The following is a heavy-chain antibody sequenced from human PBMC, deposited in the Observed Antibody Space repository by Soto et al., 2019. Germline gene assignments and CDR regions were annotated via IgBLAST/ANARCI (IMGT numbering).Heavy chain of an antibody. Sequence: ASVKVSCKASGYTFTTHAMHWVRQAPGQSLEWMGWINGGTGQTKHSQRFQGRVNITRDTSASTAYMELSSLRSEDTAVYYCARGKGMEENYYYYGLNVWGQGTTVTVSS. CDR1: GYTFTTHA. CDR2: INGGTGQT. CDR3: ARGKGMEENYYYYGLNV. V-gene: IGHV1-3*01. D-gene: IGHD1-1*01. J-gene: IGHJ6*02.